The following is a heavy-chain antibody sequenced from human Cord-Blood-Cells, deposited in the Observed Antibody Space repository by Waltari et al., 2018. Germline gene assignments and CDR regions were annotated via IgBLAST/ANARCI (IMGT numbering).Heavy chain of an antibody. J-gene: IGHJ4*02. CDR3: AKFHSSSWFWFDY. V-gene: IGHV3-23*01. D-gene: IGHD6-13*01. CDR2: ISGSGGST. Sequence: EVQLLESGGGLVQPGGSLRLSCAATGFTFRSYAMSWARQAPGKGLEWVSAISGSGGSTYYADSVKGRFTISRDNSKNTLYLQMNSLRAEDTAVYYCAKFHSSSWFWFDYWGQGTLVTVSS. CDR1: GFTFRSYA.